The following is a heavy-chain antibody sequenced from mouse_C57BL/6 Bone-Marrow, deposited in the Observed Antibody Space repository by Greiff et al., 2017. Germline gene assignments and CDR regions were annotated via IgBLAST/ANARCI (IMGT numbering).Heavy chain of an antibody. J-gene: IGHJ3*01. CDR1: GFTFSNYW. CDR2: IRLKSDNYAT. CDR3: QDWAWFAY. Sequence: EVMLVESGGGLVQPGGSMKLSCVASGFTFSNYWMNWVRQSPEKGLEWVAQIRLKSDNYATHYAESVKGRFTISRYDSKSSVYLQMNNLRAEDTGIYYGQDWAWFAYWGQGTLVTVSA. D-gene: IGHD4-1*01. V-gene: IGHV6-3*01.